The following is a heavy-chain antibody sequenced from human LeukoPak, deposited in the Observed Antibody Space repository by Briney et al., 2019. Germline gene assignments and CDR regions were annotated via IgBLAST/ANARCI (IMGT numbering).Heavy chain of an antibody. CDR2: IYHSGST. CDR3: ASVVPAAIYYFDY. V-gene: IGHV4-38-2*02. J-gene: IGHJ4*02. Sequence: SETLSLTCTVSGYSISSGYYWGWIRQPPGKGLEWIGSIYHSGSTCYNPSLKSRVTISVDTSKNQFSLRLSAVTAADTAVYYCASVVPAAIYYFDYWGQGTLVTVSS. D-gene: IGHD2-2*01. CDR1: GYSISSGYY.